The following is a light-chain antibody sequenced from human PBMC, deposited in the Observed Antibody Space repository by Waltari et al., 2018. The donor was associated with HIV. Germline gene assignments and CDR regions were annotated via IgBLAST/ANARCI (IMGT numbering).Light chain of an antibody. CDR2: KAS. V-gene: IGKV1-5*03. J-gene: IGKJ1*01. CDR1: QSVNTW. Sequence: IQMTQSPSTLSASVGASVTVTCRASQSVNTWLAWYQQSPGKAPKLLISKASSLPSGVPSRFSGSGSGTEFTLTITSLQPDDFAMYYCQQYNSYPWTFGQGTKLDIK. CDR3: QQYNSYPWT.